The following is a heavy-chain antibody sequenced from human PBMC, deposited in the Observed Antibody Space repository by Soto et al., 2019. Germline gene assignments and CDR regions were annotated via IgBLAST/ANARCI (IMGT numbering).Heavy chain of an antibody. J-gene: IGHJ3*02. CDR3: ASLREPRDDFDI. D-gene: IGHD3-16*01. Sequence: QVQLVQSGAEVKKPGSSVKVSCKASGGTFSSYAISWVRQAPGQGIEWMGGIIPIFGTANDAPKFQGRFTITADDSTSTDYMELSSLRSEDTAVYYCASLREPRDDFDIWGQGTMVTVSS. CDR2: IIPIFGTA. V-gene: IGHV1-69*01. CDR1: GGTFSSYA.